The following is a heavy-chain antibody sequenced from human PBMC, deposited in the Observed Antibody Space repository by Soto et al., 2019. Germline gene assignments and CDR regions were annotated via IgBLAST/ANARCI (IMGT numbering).Heavy chain of an antibody. CDR2: IIPIFGTA. V-gene: IGHV1-69*06. CDR1: AGTFSSCS. D-gene: IGHD3-22*01. Sequence: ASVKVCGKASAGTFSSCSISWVRQAPGQGLEWMGGIIPIFGTANYAQKFQGRVTITADKSTSTAYMELSSLRSEDTAVYYCARSDSSGYYVSGYWGQGTLVTVSS. CDR3: ARSDSSGYYVSGY. J-gene: IGHJ4*02.